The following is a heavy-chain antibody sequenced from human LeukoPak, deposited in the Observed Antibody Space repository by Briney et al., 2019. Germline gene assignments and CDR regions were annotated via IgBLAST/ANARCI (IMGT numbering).Heavy chain of an antibody. CDR1: GFTFSSYA. J-gene: IGHJ4*02. V-gene: IGHV3-30*04. Sequence: GGSLRLSCAASGFTFSSYAMHWVRQAPGKGLEWVAVTSYDGSNKYYADSVKGRFTISRDNSKNTLYLQMNSLRAEDTAVYYCARDPGPYSSGYYHGMWGQGTLVTVSS. D-gene: IGHD3-22*01. CDR3: ARDPGPYSSGYYHGM. CDR2: TSYDGSNK.